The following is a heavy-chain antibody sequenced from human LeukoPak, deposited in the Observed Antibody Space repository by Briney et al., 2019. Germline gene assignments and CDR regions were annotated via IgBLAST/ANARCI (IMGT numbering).Heavy chain of an antibody. V-gene: IGHV3-21*01. J-gene: IGHJ4*02. CDR3: ARENHGSFDY. CDR1: GFSFSTYY. Sequence: PGGSLRLSCAAPGFSFSTYYVNWVRQAPGKGLEWVSCISSSSTYIYYAGSVRGRFAISRDNAKNSLYLQMNSLRAEDTAVYYCARENHGSFDYWGQGSLVTVSS. D-gene: IGHD1-14*01. CDR2: ISSSSTYI.